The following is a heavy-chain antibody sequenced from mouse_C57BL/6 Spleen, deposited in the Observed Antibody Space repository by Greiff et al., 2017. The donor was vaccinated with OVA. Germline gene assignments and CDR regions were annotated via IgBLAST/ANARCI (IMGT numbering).Heavy chain of an antibody. CDR3: ARIGAVVAPAGYFDV. CDR2: ISNLAYSI. Sequence: EVHLVESGGGLVQPGGSLKLSCAASGFTFSDYGMAWVRQAPRKGPEWVAFISNLAYSIYYADTVTGRFTISRENAKNTLYLEMSSLRSEDTAMYYCARIGAVVAPAGYFDVWGTGTTVTVSS. CDR1: GFTFSDYG. V-gene: IGHV5-15*01. J-gene: IGHJ1*03. D-gene: IGHD1-1*01.